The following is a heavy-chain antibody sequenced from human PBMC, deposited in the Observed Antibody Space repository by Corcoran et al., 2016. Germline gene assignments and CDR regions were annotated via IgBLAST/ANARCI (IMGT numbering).Heavy chain of an antibody. CDR2: IYPGDSDT. Sequence: EVQLVQSGAEVKKPGESLKISCKGSGYSFTSYWVAWVRQMPGKGLEWMGIIYPGDSDTRYSPSFQGQVTISVDKSISTAYLQWRRLKASDTAMYYCGIPSATSGYYTAFDIWGQGTMVTVSS. D-gene: IGHD3-3*01. J-gene: IGHJ3*02. CDR1: GYSFTSYW. CDR3: GIPSATSGYYTAFDI. V-gene: IGHV5-51*01.